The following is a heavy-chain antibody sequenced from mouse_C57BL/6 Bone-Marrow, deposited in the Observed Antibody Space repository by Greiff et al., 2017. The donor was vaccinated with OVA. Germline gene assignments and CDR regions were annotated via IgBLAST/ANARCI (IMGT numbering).Heavy chain of an antibody. J-gene: IGHJ4*01. CDR3: ARGRWEDYAMDY. CDR2: INPNNGGT. CDR1: GYTFTDYY. V-gene: IGHV1-26*01. Sequence: EVQLQQSGPELVKPGASVKISCKASGYTFTDYYMNWVKQSHGKSLEWIGDINPNNGGTSYNQKFKGKATLTVDNSSSTAYMELRSLTSEDSAVYYCARGRWEDYAMDYWGQGTSVTVSS. D-gene: IGHD4-1*01.